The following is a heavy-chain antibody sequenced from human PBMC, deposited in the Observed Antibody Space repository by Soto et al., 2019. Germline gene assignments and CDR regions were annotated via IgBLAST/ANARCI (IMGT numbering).Heavy chain of an antibody. Sequence: GTLRLSCAASGLTVSSNYMSWVRQAPGKGLEWVSVIYSGGSTYYADSVKGRFTISRDNSKNTLYLQMNSLRAEDTAVYYCARTFTYYDFWSGYSGYYMDVWGKGTTVTVSS. CDR2: IYSGGST. V-gene: IGHV3-66*01. D-gene: IGHD3-3*01. J-gene: IGHJ6*03. CDR3: ARTFTYYDFWSGYSGYYMDV. CDR1: GLTVSSNY.